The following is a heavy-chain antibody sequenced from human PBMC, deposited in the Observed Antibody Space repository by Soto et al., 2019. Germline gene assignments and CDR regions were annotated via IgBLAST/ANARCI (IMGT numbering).Heavy chain of an antibody. J-gene: IGHJ3*02. Sequence: PSEALSLTCTVSCDSINSGDYYWSWIRQHPGKGLEWIGYIYYSGSTYYNPSLKSRVTISADTSKRQFSLKLSSVTAADTAVYYCARETSHITSDIWGQGTMVTVSS. CDR1: CDSINSGDYY. CDR2: IYYSGST. CDR3: ARETSHITSDI. V-gene: IGHV4-31*03. D-gene: IGHD2-21*01.